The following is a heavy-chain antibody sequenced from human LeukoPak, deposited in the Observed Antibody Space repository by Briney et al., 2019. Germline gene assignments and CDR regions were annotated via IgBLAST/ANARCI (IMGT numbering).Heavy chain of an antibody. V-gene: IGHV4-34*01. CDR1: GGFYKGYY. D-gene: IGHD3-16*01. Sequence: WVTVSLMCGVCGGFYKGYYWLWIREPSGKGLEWIGETKHSGSTNYTPSLKSRVTISVDTSKNQFALKLNSVTAADTAVYYCARHYGPWGQGTLVTVSS. CDR2: TKHSGST. CDR3: ARHYGP. J-gene: IGHJ5*02.